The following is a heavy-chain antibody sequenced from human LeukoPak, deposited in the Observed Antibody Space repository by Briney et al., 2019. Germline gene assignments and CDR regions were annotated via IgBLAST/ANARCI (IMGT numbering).Heavy chain of an antibody. CDR1: GGSISSSSCY. V-gene: IGHV4-39*01. CDR3: ARMGDYYDSSGYYRFDY. D-gene: IGHD3-22*01. J-gene: IGHJ4*02. Sequence: SETLSLTCTVSGGSISSSSCYWGWIRQPPGKGLEWIGSIYYSGSTYYNPSLKSRVTISVDTSKNQFSLKLSSVTAADTAVHYCARMGDYYDSSGYYRFDYWGQGTLVTVSS. CDR2: IYYSGST.